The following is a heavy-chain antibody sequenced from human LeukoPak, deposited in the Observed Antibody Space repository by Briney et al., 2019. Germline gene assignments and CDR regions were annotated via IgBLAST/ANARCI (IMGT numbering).Heavy chain of an antibody. V-gene: IGHV4-39*07. J-gene: IGHJ4*02. CDR2: IYYSGST. D-gene: IGHD3-16*01. CDR1: GGSISSSSYY. CDR3: ARVGGGGYYFDY. Sequence: SETLSLTCTVSGGSISSSSYYWGWIRQPPGKGLEWIGSIYYSGSTYYNPSLKSRVTISVDTSKNQFSLKLSSVTAADTAVYYCARVGGGGYYFDYWGQGTLVTVSS.